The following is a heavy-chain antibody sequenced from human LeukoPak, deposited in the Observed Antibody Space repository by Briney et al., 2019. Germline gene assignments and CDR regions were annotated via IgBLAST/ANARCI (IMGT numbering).Heavy chain of an antibody. V-gene: IGHV1-2*02. CDR3: ARVYRLYERTYPAGYDI. CDR1: GYNYRDYY. D-gene: IGHD6-25*01. CDR2: INPQSGGT. Sequence: ASVKVSCKASGYNYRDYYIHWVRHAPGQGLEWVGWINPQSGGTRYAPRFQGRDTMSSDTSINTAYMELRRLTSDDTAVFYCARVYRLYERTYPAGYDIWGQGTGVTVSS. J-gene: IGHJ3*02.